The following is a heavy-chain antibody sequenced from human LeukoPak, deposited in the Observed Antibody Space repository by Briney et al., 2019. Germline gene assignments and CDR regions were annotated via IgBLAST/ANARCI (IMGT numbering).Heavy chain of an antibody. CDR3: ARLSGSYDVVDY. CDR2: IYYSGST. Sequence: SETLSLTCTVPGGSISSYYWSWIRQPPGKGLEWIGYIYYSGSTNYNPSLKSRVTISVDTSKNQFSLKLSSVTAADTAVYYCARLSGSYDVVDYWGQGTLVTVSS. V-gene: IGHV4-59*08. D-gene: IGHD1-26*01. CDR1: GGSISSYY. J-gene: IGHJ4*02.